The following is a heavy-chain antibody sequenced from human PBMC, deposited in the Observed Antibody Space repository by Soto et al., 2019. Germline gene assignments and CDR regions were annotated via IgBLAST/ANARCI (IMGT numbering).Heavy chain of an antibody. D-gene: IGHD6-13*01. CDR2: ITDDGVYT. CDR3: AKGSAGGRPYYFDF. Sequence: GGSLRLSCAASGFAFGRFAMGWVRQSPGNGLDWFSAITDDGVYTYHADSVKGRFTISRDNTKNTVYLQMNSLRVEDTAVYYCAKGSAGGRPYYFDFWGQGTLVTVSS. CDR1: GFAFGRFA. J-gene: IGHJ4*02. V-gene: IGHV3-23*01.